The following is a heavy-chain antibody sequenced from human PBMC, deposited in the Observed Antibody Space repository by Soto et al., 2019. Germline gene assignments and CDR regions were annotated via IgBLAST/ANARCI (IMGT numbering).Heavy chain of an antibody. CDR3: ARQLSGYPFDY. D-gene: IGHD3-22*01. Sequence: SETLSLTCTVSGGSISNSDYYWSWIRQHPGKGLEWIGYIYYTGGTYYNPSLKSRLAMSLDRSKNQFSLKLISVTAADTAVYYCARQLSGYPFDYWGQGTPVTVSS. J-gene: IGHJ4*02. CDR1: GGSISNSDYY. V-gene: IGHV4-31*03. CDR2: IYYTGGT.